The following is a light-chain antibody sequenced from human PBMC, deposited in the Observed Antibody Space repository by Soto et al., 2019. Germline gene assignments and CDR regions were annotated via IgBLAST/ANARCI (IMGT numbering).Light chain of an antibody. CDR1: QNLSRYV. CDR2: GAS. CDR3: PQHDILPIT. Sequence: MTQARKSLALAPGVDPGGCCRASQNLSRYVLAWYQHKPGQAPRLLISGASRRATGIPDRFSVAGSETDVTLISIRLGPADFSLYQSPQHDILPITSGQGTRLEIK. J-gene: IGKJ5*01. V-gene: IGKV3-20*01.